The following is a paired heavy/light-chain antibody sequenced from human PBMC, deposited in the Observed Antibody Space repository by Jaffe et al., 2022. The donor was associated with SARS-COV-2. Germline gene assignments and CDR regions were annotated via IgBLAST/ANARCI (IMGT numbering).Heavy chain of an antibody. CDR3: ARTLKPHYYGSGPLDP. D-gene: IGHD3-10*01. CDR2: IEWDDDK. V-gene: IGHV2-70*01. CDR1: GFSLTTSGMC. Sequence: QVTLRESGPALVKPTQTLTLTCTFSGFSLTTSGMCVSWIRQPPGKALEWLAVIEWDDDKHYDTSLKTRLAISKDISKNQVVLTMTNMDPLDTATYYCARTLKPHYYGSGPLDPWGQGILVTVSS. J-gene: IGHJ5*02.
Light chain of an antibody. CDR2: GAS. Sequence: EIVLTQSPGTLSLSPGERATLSCRASQSVSSSYLAWYQQKPGQAPRLLIYGASSRATGIPDRFSGSGSGTDFTLTISRLEPEDFAVYYCQHYGSSPCTFGQGTKLEIE. J-gene: IGKJ2*02. V-gene: IGKV3-20*01. CDR1: QSVSSSY. CDR3: QHYGSSPCT.